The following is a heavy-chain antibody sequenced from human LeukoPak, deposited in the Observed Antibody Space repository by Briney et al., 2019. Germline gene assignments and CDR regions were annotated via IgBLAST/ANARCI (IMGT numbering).Heavy chain of an antibody. CDR2: IYYSGST. CDR3: ARLAVAGPYDAFDI. CDR1: GGSISSYY. V-gene: IGHV4-59*08. Sequence: SETLSLTCTVSGGSISSYYWRWIRQPPGKGLEWIGYIYYSGSTNYNPSLKSRVTISVDTSKNQFSLKLSSLTAADTAVYYCARLAVAGPYDAFDIWGQGTMVTVSS. J-gene: IGHJ3*02. D-gene: IGHD6-19*01.